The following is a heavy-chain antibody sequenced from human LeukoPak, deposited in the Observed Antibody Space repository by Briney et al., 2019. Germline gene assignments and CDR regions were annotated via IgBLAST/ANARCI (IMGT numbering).Heavy chain of an antibody. D-gene: IGHD2-2*01. J-gene: IGHJ4*02. CDR2: ISYDGSNK. Sequence: GGSLRLSCAASGFTFSSYAMHWVRQAPGKGLEWVAVISYDGSNKYYADSVKGRFTISRDNSKNTLYLQMNSLRAEDTAVYYCARGTSVFRTPHFDYWGQGTLVTVSS. CDR3: ARGTSVFRTPHFDY. V-gene: IGHV3-30-3*01. CDR1: GFTFSSYA.